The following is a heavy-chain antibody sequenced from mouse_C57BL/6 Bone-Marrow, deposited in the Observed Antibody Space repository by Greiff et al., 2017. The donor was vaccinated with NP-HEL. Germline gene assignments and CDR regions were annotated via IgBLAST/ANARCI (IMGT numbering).Heavy chain of an antibody. V-gene: IGHV1-7*01. CDR2: INHSSGYT. Sequence: VQVVESGAELAKPGASVKLSCKASGYTFTSYWLHWVKQRPGQGLAWIGYINHSSGYTKYNQQFKDKATLTAYKSSSTAYMQLSSLTYEDSAVYYCIYYGNLYYFDYWGQGTTLTVSS. CDR3: IYYGNLYYFDY. CDR1: GYTFTSYW. J-gene: IGHJ2*01. D-gene: IGHD2-1*01.